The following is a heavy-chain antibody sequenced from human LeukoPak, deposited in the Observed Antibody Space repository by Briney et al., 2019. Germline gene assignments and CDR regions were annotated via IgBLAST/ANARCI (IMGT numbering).Heavy chain of an antibody. D-gene: IGHD6-19*01. CDR3: AKDMSSGAPYYFDY. V-gene: IGHV3-23*01. CDR2: ISGSGGST. Sequence: GGSLRLSCAASGFTFSSYAVSWVRQAPGKGLEWVSAISGSGGSTYYADSEKGRFTISRANSKNTLYLQMNSLRAEDTAVYYCAKDMSSGAPYYFDYWGQGALVTVSS. CDR1: GFTFSSYA. J-gene: IGHJ4*02.